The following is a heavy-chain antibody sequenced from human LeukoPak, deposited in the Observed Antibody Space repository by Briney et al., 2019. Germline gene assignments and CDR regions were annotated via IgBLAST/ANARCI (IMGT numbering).Heavy chain of an antibody. D-gene: IGHD1-26*01. CDR3: GREDLYSGSWHNWFAP. CDR1: GGSISSGSYY. J-gene: IGHJ5*02. CDR2: IYTSGST. V-gene: IGHV4-61*02. Sequence: SETLSLTCTASGGSISSGSYYWSWIRQPAGKGLEWIGRIYTSGSTNYNPSLKSRVTISVDTSKNPFSLKLSSVTAADTTRYYWGREDLYSGSWHNWFAPWGQGTLVTVSS.